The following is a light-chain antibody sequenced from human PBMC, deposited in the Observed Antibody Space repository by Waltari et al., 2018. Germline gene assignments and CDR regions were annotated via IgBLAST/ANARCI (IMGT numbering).Light chain of an antibody. V-gene: IGLV1-44*01. CDR2: SNN. CDR1: SSTTGSNT. CDR3: AAWDDSLNGYV. J-gene: IGLJ1*01. Sequence: QSVLTQPPSASGTPGQRVTIPCSGSSSTTGSNTVNWYQQLPGTAPKLLIYSNNQRPSGVPDRFSGSKSGTSASLAISGLQSEDEADYYCAAWDDSLNGYVFGTGTKVTVL.